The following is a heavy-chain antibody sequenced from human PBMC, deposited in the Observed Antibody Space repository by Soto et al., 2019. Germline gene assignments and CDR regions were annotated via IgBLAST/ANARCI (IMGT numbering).Heavy chain of an antibody. CDR3: GRLDMFQSYFDY. CDR2: IYYRGST. J-gene: IGHJ4*02. Sequence: SETLSLTCTVSGGSISSYYWSWIRQPPGKGLEWIGYIYYRGSTNYNPSLKSRVTISVDTSKNQFSLKMSSVTAADTAVYFCGRLDMFQSYFDYWGQGPRAPVSS. V-gene: IGHV4-59*01. CDR1: GGSISSYY. D-gene: IGHD2-2*03.